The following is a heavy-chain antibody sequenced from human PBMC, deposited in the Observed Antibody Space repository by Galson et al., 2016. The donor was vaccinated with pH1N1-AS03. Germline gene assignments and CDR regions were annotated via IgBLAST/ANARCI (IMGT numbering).Heavy chain of an antibody. CDR1: GYIFTGFY. J-gene: IGHJ6*02. CDR2: INPNNGVT. CDR3: ARDPRGPCSSATCAPTYYFGMDV. D-gene: IGHD1-26*01. V-gene: IGHV1-2*04. Sequence: SVKVSRKASGYIFTGFYVHWVRQAPGQGLEWMGWINPNNGVTNYAQKFQAWVTMTGDPSISTAYLELYVLKSDDTAVYYCARDPRGPCSSATCAPTYYFGMDVWGQGTTVIVSS.